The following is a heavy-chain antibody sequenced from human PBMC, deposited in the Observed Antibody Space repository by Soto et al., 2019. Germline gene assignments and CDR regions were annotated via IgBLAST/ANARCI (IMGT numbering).Heavy chain of an antibody. D-gene: IGHD3-22*01. J-gene: IGHJ4*02. CDR2: INHSGST. CDR3: ARGRYKSDTSGPYFDY. CDR1: GGSFSGYY. V-gene: IGHV4-34*01. Sequence: LPETLSLTCAVYGGSFSGYYWSWIRQPPGKGLEWIGEINHSGSTNYNPSLKSRVTMSVDTSKNQFSLRLSSVTAADTAVFYCARGRYKSDTSGPYFDYWGQGTLVTVSS.